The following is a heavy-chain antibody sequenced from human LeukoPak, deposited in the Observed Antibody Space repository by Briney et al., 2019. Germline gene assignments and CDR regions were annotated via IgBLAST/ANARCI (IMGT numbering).Heavy chain of an antibody. CDR3: AKDRAYGDYENYFDY. Sequence: GGSLRLSCAASGFTFSSYAMSWVRQAPGKGLEWVSAISGSGGSTYYAASVKGRFTISRDNSKNTLYLQMNSLRAEETAVYYCAKDRAYGDYENYFDYWGQGTLVTVSS. CDR1: GFTFSSYA. CDR2: ISGSGGST. D-gene: IGHD4-17*01. V-gene: IGHV3-23*01. J-gene: IGHJ4*02.